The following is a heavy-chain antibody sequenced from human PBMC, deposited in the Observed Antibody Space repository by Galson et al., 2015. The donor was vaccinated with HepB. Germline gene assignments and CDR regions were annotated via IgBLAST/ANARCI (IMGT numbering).Heavy chain of an antibody. D-gene: IGHD3-3*01. CDR2: ISNTASTI. CDR1: GFTFSSYS. Sequence: SLRLSCAASGFTFSSYSMSWVRQAPGKGLEWVSYISNTASTIYYADSVKGRFTMSRDNANSSVDLQMNNPRAEDTAVYYCARVPRFLKWLNGDRSDPWGQGTLVTVSS. CDR3: ARVPRFLKWLNGDRSDP. V-gene: IGHV3-48*03. J-gene: IGHJ5*02.